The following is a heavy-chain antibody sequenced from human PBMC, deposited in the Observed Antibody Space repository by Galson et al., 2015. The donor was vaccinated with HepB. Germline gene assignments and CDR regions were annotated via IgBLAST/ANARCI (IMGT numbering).Heavy chain of an antibody. Sequence: ETLSHTCTVSGGPISSYYWSWIRQPPGKGLEWIGYIYYSVSTNYNPSLKNRVTISVDTSKNQFSLKLSSVTAADTAVYYCARFRMDSSSWSNYYYYGMDVWGQGTTVTVSS. CDR1: GGPISSYY. CDR2: IYYSVST. J-gene: IGHJ6*02. D-gene: IGHD6-13*01. CDR3: ARFRMDSSSWSNYYYYGMDV. V-gene: IGHV4-59*08.